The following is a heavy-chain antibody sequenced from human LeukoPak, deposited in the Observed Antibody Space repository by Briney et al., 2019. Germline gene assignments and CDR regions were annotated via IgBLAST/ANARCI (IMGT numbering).Heavy chain of an antibody. J-gene: IGHJ4*02. CDR2: IYYSGST. D-gene: IGHD3-22*01. CDR1: GGSISSYY. Sequence: PSETLSLTCTVSGGSISSYYWSWIRQPPGKGLEWIGYIYYSGSTNYNPSPKSRVTISVDTSKNQFSLKLSSVTAADTAVYYCARSYDSSGYYFNLGFDYWGQGTLVTVSS. V-gene: IGHV4-59*08. CDR3: ARSYDSSGYYFNLGFDY.